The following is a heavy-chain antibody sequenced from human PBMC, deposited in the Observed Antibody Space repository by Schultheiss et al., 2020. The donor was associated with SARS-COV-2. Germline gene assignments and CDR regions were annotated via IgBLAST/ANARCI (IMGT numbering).Heavy chain of an antibody. V-gene: IGHV3-21*04. CDR1: GFTFSSYG. J-gene: IGHJ6*02. D-gene: IGHD6-19*01. CDR2: ISSSSSYI. Sequence: GGSLRLSCAASGFTFSSYGMHWVRQAPGKGLEWVSSISSSSSYIYYADSVKGRFTISRDNAKNSLYLQMNSLRADDTAVYYCARDGSGWLRGLRGDYYYGMDVWGQGTTVTVSS. CDR3: ARDGSGWLRGLRGDYYYGMDV.